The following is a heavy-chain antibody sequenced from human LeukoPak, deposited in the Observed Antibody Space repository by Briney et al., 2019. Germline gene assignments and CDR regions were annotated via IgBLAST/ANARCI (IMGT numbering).Heavy chain of an antibody. CDR1: GFTLSDYY. J-gene: IGHJ4*02. CDR2: ISSSGSTI. V-gene: IGHV3-11*01. CDR3: ARCQSTMVRGVISI. Sequence: GGSLRLSCAASGFTLSDYYMSWIRQAPGKGLEWVSYISSSGSTIYYADSVKGRFTISRDNAKNSLYLQMNSLRAEDTAVYYCARCQSTMVRGVISIWGQGTLVTVSS. D-gene: IGHD3-10*01.